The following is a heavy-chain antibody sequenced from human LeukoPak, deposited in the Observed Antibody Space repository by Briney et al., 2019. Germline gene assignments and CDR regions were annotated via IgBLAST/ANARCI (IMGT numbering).Heavy chain of an antibody. V-gene: IGHV4-39*01. Sequence: TSETLSLTCTVSSGSIGSSSNYWGWIRQAPGQGLEWVGNVYYSGSTFYNPSLKSRVTISVDTSKNQFSLKLSSVTAADTAVYYCARGRYRLRGYFDYWGQGTLVTVSS. CDR3: ARGRYRLRGYFDY. CDR1: SGSIGSSSNY. J-gene: IGHJ4*02. CDR2: VYYSGST. D-gene: IGHD4-17*01.